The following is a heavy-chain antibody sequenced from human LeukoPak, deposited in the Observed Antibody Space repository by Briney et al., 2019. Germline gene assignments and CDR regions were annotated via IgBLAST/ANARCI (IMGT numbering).Heavy chain of an antibody. V-gene: IGHV4-59*01. Sequence: PSETLSLTCTVSGGSISSYYWSWIRQPPGKRLEWIGYIQYSGSTNYNPSLKSRVTISVDTSKNQFSLKLTSVTAADTAVYYCARSIYTTSSHPYFFDYWGQGTLVTVSS. CDR1: GGSISSYY. CDR2: IQYSGST. D-gene: IGHD6-6*01. CDR3: ARSIYTTSSHPYFFDY. J-gene: IGHJ4*02.